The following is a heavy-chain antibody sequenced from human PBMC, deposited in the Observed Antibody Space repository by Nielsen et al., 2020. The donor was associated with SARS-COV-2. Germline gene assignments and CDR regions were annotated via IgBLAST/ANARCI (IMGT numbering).Heavy chain of an antibody. D-gene: IGHD3-9*01. CDR1: GFTFDDYA. J-gene: IGHJ5*02. CDR3: AKDAPYYDILTGYYSGAFDP. Sequence: GGSLRLSCAASGFTFDDYAMHWVRQAPGKGLEWVSGISWNSGSIGYADSVKGRFTISRDNAKNSLYLQMNSLRAEDTAFYYCAKDAPYYDILTGYYSGAFDPWGQGTLVTVSS. V-gene: IGHV3-9*01. CDR2: ISWNSGSI.